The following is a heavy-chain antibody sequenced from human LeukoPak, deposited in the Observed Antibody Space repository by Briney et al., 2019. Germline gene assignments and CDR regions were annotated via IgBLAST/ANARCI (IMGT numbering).Heavy chain of an antibody. CDR2: IYYSGST. Sequence: SETLSLTCAVYGGSFSGYYWSWIRQPPGKGLEWIGSIYYSGSTYYNPSLKSRVTISVDTSKNQFSLKLSSVTAADTAVYYCASESSSWYDFDYWGQGTLVTVSS. CDR1: GGSFSGYY. J-gene: IGHJ4*02. V-gene: IGHV4-34*01. CDR3: ASESSSWYDFDY. D-gene: IGHD6-13*01.